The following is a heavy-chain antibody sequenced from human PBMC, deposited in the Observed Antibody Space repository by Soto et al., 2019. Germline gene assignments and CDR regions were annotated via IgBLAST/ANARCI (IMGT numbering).Heavy chain of an antibody. Sequence: QVQLQSSGPGLVKPSQTLSLTCTVSGGSIRSGDYYWSWIRQPPGKGLEWVGYNYYSGNTYSNPSLKGRVIISVDTSKIQFSLNLSSVTSADTAVYYWAGVVRAEAGTAWVDYRGQGPLVIVSS. D-gene: IGHD6-19*01. J-gene: IGHJ4*02. CDR3: AGVVRAEAGTAWVDY. CDR1: GGSIRSGDYY. CDR2: NYYSGNT. V-gene: IGHV4-30-4*01.